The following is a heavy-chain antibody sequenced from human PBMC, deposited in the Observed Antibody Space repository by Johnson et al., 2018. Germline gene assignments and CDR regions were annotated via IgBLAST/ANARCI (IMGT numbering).Heavy chain of an antibody. Sequence: VQLVETGGGLVQPGGSLGISCAASGFTFSIYGMNWVRQAPGKGLEWVSYISSSSSTIYYADSVKCRLILSRDNAKNSLSLQMNSLRAEDTAVYYCARDPIEVVSSGSYYNYYMDVWGKGTTVTVSS. CDR1: GFTFSIYG. V-gene: IGHV3-48*01. CDR3: ARDPIEVVSSGSYYNYYMDV. D-gene: IGHD2-2*01. J-gene: IGHJ6*03. CDR2: ISSSSSTI.